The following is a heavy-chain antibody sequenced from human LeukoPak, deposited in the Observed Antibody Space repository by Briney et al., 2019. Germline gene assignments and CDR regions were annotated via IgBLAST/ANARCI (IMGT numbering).Heavy chain of an antibody. D-gene: IGHD1-20*01. V-gene: IGHV1-3*01. CDR3: ARVYNWNYYYYYGMDV. CDR2: INAGNGNA. J-gene: IGHJ6*02. Sequence: ASVKVSCKASGYTFTSYAMHWVRQAPGQRLEWMGWINAGNGNAKYSQKFQGRVIITRDTSASTAYMELSSLRSEDTAVYYCARVYNWNYYYYYGMDVWGQGTTVTVSS. CDR1: GYTFTSYA.